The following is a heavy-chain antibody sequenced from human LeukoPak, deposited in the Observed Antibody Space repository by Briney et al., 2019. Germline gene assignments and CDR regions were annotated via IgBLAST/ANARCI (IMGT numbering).Heavy chain of an antibody. CDR3: AKGPLTEVAGATWDY. V-gene: IGHV3-23*01. CDR1: EFTFSTYA. J-gene: IGHJ4*02. D-gene: IGHD6-19*01. CDR2: ISGSGGST. Sequence: PGGSLRLSCAASEFTFSTYAMSWVRQAPGKGLEWVSAISGSGGSTYYADSVKGRFTISRDNSKNTLYLQMNSLRAEDTAVYYCAKGPLTEVAGATWDYWGQGTLVTVSS.